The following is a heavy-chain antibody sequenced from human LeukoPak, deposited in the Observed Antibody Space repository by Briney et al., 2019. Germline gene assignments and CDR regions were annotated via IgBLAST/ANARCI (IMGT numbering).Heavy chain of an antibody. V-gene: IGHV1-46*01. CDR1: GYTFTSYY. Sequence: ASVKLSCKVSGYTFTSYYMHWVRQAPGQGLEWMGIINPSGGSTSYAQKFQGRVTMTEDTSTDTAYMELSSLRSEDTAVYYCATDGGPGKAFDIWGQGTMVTVSS. D-gene: IGHD3-16*01. J-gene: IGHJ3*02. CDR3: ATDGGPGKAFDI. CDR2: INPSGGST.